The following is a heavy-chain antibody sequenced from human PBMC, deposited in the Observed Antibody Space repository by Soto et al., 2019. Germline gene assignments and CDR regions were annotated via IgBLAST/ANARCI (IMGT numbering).Heavy chain of an antibody. J-gene: IGHJ6*02. Sequence: ASVKVSCKASGYTFTSYDINWARQATGQRLGWMGWMNPNSGNTGYAQKFQGRVAMTRNTSISTAYMELSSLRSEDTAVYYCARGGASITIFGTYYYYGMDVWGQGTTVTVSS. D-gene: IGHD3-3*01. CDR2: MNPNSGNT. CDR3: ARGGASITIFGTYYYYGMDV. V-gene: IGHV1-8*01. CDR1: GYTFTSYD.